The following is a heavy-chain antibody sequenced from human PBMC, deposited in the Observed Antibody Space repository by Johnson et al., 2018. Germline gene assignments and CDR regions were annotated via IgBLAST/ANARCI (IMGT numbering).Heavy chain of an antibody. V-gene: IGHV3-30*18. Sequence: QVQLVQSGGGVVQPGRSLRLSCAASGFTFSSYGMHWVRQAPGKGLEWVAVISYDGSNKYYADSVKGRFTISRDNSKNTLDLQMNSLRGEDTAVYYCGKDRPAVWGGYPFWDRVFEIWGQGTMVTGSS. CDR3: GKDRPAVWGGYPFWDRVFEI. CDR2: ISYDGSNK. CDR1: GFTFSSYG. J-gene: IGHJ3*02. D-gene: IGHD3-3*01.